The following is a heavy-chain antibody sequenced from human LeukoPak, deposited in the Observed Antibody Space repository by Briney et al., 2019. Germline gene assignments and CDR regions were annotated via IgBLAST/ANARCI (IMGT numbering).Heavy chain of an antibody. D-gene: IGHD2-15*01. CDR2: NYHGGTT. CDR3: ARALLRGGGPTYDY. V-gene: IGHV4-59*01. Sequence: QPSETLSLTCTLSGGSISTYQWTWIRQTPGKRLEWIGYNYHGGTTNYNPSLKGRTTISVDMSRNQFSLRMTSVTAADTAVYYCARALLRGGGPTYDYWGQGTLVAVAS. J-gene: IGHJ4*02. CDR1: GGSISTYQ.